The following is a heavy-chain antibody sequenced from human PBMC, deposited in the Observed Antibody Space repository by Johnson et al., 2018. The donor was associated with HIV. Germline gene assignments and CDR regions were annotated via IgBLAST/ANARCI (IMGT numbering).Heavy chain of an antibody. Sequence: QVQLVESGGGVVQPGRSLRLSCAASGFSFSNYAMDWVRQAPGKGLEWVAVTSYDGSNKYYADSVKGRFTISRDNSKNTLYLQMNSLRPEDTAVYYCAKSGLFVLVVYAPDVFDIWGQGTMVTVS. CDR1: GFSFSNYA. J-gene: IGHJ3*02. CDR3: AKSGLFVLVVYAPDVFDI. D-gene: IGHD2-8*02. CDR2: TSYDGSNK. V-gene: IGHV3-30*18.